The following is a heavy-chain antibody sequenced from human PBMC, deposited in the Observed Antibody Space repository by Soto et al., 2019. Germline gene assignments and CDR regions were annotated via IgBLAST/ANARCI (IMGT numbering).Heavy chain of an antibody. J-gene: IGHJ4*02. Sequence: QVQLQESGPGLVKPSETLSLTCTVSGGSISSYYWSWIRQPPGKGLEWIGYIYYSGSTNYNPSLKSRVPISVDTSKNQFSLKLSSVTAADTAVYYCARAGGWVGFGYYFDYWGQGTLVTVSS. V-gene: IGHV4-59*01. D-gene: IGHD3-10*01. CDR1: GGSISSYY. CDR2: IYYSGST. CDR3: ARAGGWVGFGYYFDY.